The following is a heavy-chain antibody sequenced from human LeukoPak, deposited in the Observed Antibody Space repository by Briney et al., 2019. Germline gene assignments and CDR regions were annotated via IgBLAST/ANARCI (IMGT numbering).Heavy chain of an antibody. CDR3: AKASLRYYYDSSGYYYDY. V-gene: IGHV3-30*18. J-gene: IGHJ4*02. CDR1: GFTFSSYG. CDR2: ISYDGSNK. Sequence: PGRSLRLSCAASGFTFSSYGMHWVRQAPGKGLEGVAVISYDGSNKYYAESVTGRFTISRDNSKNTLYLQMNSLRAEDTAVYYCAKASLRYYYDSSGYYYDYWGQGTLVTVSS. D-gene: IGHD3-22*01.